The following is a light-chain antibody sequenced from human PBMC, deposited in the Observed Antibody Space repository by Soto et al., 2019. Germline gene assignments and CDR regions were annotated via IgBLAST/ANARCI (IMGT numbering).Light chain of an antibody. CDR3: SSYTVTSVTLYV. CDR2: EVS. CDR1: SSDIGASNY. V-gene: IGLV2-14*01. Sequence: QSALTQPASVSGSPGQSITISCTGTSSDIGASNYVSWYQQRPGKAPKVMIYEVSHRPSGVSKRFSGSKSGNTASLTISGLQAEDEADYYCSSYTVTSVTLYVFGTGTKLTVL. J-gene: IGLJ1*01.